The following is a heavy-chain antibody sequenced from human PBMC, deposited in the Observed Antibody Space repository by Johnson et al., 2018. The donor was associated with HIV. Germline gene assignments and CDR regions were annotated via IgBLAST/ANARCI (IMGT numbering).Heavy chain of an antibody. Sequence: VQLVESGGGLVQPGRSLRLSCAASGFTFDDYAMHWVRQAPGKGLEWVSIIHIDGNTFYADSVKGRFTISRDSAKGTLYLQMNSLRAEDTAVYYCVREDSMILPPYHDAFDIWGQGTMVTVSS. V-gene: IGHV3-9*01. D-gene: IGHD2-15*01. CDR1: GFTFDDYA. CDR3: VREDSMILPPYHDAFDI. CDR2: IHIDGNT. J-gene: IGHJ3*02.